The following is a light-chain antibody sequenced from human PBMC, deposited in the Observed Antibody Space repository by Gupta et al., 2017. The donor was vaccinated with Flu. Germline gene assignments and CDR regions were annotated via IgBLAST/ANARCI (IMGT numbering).Light chain of an antibody. J-gene: IGKJ5*01. CDR1: QSVSSY. V-gene: IGKV3-11*01. CDR2: DAS. CDR3: QQHNNWPPIT. Sequence: EIVLTQSPATLSVSPGERATLSCRASQSVSSYLAWYQQKPGQAPRLLIYDASNSATGIPARFSGSGSGTEFTLTISSLEPEDFAVYYCQQHNNWPPITFGQGTQLEIK.